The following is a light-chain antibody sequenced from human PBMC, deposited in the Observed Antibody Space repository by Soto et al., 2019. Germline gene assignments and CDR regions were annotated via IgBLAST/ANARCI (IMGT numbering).Light chain of an antibody. J-gene: IGKJ2*02. CDR2: GAS. CDR3: QQYKNWPPGCT. CDR1: QSVSSN. Sequence: EIVMTQSPATLSVSPGERATLSCRASQSVSSNLAWYQQKPGQAPRLLIYGASTRATGIPARFSGSGSGTEFTLTISSLQSEDFAVYYCQQYKNWPPGCTFGKGTKLEIK. V-gene: IGKV3-15*01.